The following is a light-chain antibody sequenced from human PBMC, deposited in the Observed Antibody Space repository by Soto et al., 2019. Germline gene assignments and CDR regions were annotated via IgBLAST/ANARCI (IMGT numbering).Light chain of an antibody. CDR2: GIS. V-gene: IGKV3-20*01. Sequence: IALTQAPGTLTLSPAAMATFSCRAIHSISSSYWYWYQQQPGLAPRLLMYGISRRATSIPDRFSGSGSGTAFTLAITSLEPEDFAVYYCQQYVTSSSRTFGQGTRVDIK. CDR1: HSISSSY. CDR3: QQYVTSSSRT. J-gene: IGKJ1*01.